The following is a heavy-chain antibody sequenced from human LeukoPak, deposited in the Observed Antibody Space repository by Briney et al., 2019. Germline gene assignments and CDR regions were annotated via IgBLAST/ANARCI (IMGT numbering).Heavy chain of an antibody. D-gene: IGHD2-15*01. CDR3: ARGIMRGGYYYYYYYMDV. Sequence: SETLSLTCTVSGGSISSYYWSWIRQPPGKGPEWIGYIYYSGSTNYNPSLKSRVTISVDTSKNQFSLKLSSVTAADTAVYYCARGIMRGGYYYYYYYMDVWGKGTTVTVSS. CDR2: IYYSGST. J-gene: IGHJ6*03. CDR1: GGSISSYY. V-gene: IGHV4-59*01.